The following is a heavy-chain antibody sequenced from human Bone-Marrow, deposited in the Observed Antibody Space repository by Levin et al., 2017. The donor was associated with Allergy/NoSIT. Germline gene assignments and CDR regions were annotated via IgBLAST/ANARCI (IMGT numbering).Heavy chain of an antibody. J-gene: IGHJ5*02. CDR1: GDIFSTDA. CDR2: IISVYSTA. Sequence: GASVKVSCKASGDIFSTDAISWVRQAPGQGLEWMGTIISVYSTAEYAQKFLGRLTISADGSTRTAYMELNSLRSEDTAVYYCARQSPLGYNFGWGWFDPWGQGTLITVSS. D-gene: IGHD5-18*01. CDR3: ARQSPLGYNFGWGWFDP. V-gene: IGHV1-69*13.